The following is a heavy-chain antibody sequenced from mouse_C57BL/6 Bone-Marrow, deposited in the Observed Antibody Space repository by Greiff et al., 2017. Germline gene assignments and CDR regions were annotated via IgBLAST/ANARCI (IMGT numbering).Heavy chain of an antibody. J-gene: IGHJ4*01. D-gene: IGHD2-3*01. CDR2: ISDGGSYT. V-gene: IGHV5-4*01. Sequence: VQGVESGGGLVKPGGSLKLSCAASGFTFSSYAMSWVRQTPEKRLEWVATISDGGSYTYYPDNVKGRFTISRDNAKNNLYLQMSHLKSEDIAMYYCASGWLLRGYAMDYWGQGTSVTVSS. CDR1: GFTFSSYA. CDR3: ASGWLLRGYAMDY.